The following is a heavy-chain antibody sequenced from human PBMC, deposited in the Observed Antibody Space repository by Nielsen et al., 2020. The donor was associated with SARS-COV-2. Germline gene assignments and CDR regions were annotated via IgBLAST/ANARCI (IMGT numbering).Heavy chain of an antibody. CDR2: IYHSGST. J-gene: IGHJ5*02. D-gene: IGHD2-2*01. CDR1: GGSISSSNW. V-gene: IGHV4-4*02. Sequence: SETLSLTCAVSGGSISSSNWWSWVRQPPGKGLEWIGEIYHSGSTNYNPSLKSRVTISVDKSKNQFSLKLSSVTAADTAVYYCARVLGYCISTSCYVAPVWFDPWGQGTLVTVSS. CDR3: ARVLGYCISTSCYVAPVWFDP.